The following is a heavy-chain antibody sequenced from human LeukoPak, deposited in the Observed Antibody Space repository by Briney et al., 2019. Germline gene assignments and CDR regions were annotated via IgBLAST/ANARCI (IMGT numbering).Heavy chain of an antibody. CDR3: VRLWLRWGIDY. CDR1: GGSISGSSYY. CDR2: GYYAGSGS. D-gene: IGHD5-12*01. V-gene: IGHV4-39*01. Sequence: TSETLSLTCTVSGGSISGSSYYWGWIRQPPGKGLEWVGSGYYAGSGSHYNPSLKSRVTISVDTSRNRYSLKLHSVTTADTAVYYCVRLWLRWGIDYWGQGSLVTVSS. J-gene: IGHJ4*02.